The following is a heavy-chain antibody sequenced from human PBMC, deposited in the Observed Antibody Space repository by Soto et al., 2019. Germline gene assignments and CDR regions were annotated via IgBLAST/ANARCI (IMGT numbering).Heavy chain of an antibody. CDR3: ASGIQLWLRRINNGYSG. CDR1: GGTFSTYA. CDR2: IIPMFGTA. Sequence: QVQLVQSGAEVKKPESSVKVSCKAPGGTFSTYAISWVRQAPGQGLEWMGGIIPMFGTANYAQRFQDRVKITAEASTNTVYMELSSLRSEDTAVYFCASGIQLWLRRINNGYSGWGQGTLVTVSS. J-gene: IGHJ4*02. V-gene: IGHV1-69*12. D-gene: IGHD5-18*01.